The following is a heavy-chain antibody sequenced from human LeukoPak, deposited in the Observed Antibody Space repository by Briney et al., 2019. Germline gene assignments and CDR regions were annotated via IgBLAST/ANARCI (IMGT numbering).Heavy chain of an antibody. CDR2: IYYSGST. CDR3: ARSLGETVTPFDY. D-gene: IGHD4-17*01. V-gene: IGHV4-59*01. Sequence: KPSETLSLTCTVSGGSISSYYWSWIRQPPGKGLEWIGYIYYSGSTNYNPSLKSRVTISVDTSKNQFSLKLSSVTAADTAVYYCARSLGETVTPFDYWGQGTLVTVSS. J-gene: IGHJ4*02. CDR1: GGSISSYY.